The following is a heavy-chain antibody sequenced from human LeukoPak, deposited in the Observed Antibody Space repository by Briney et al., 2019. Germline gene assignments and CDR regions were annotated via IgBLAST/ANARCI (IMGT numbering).Heavy chain of an antibody. Sequence: GGSLRLSCAASGFTFSSYGMHWVRQAPGKGLEWVAFIRYDGSNKYYADSVKGRFTISRDNSKNTLYLQMNSLRAEDTAVYYCAKDRLKYGDPTYTLDYWGQGTLVTVSS. CDR2: IRYDGSNK. CDR3: AKDRLKYGDPTYTLDY. CDR1: GFTFSSYG. D-gene: IGHD4-17*01. V-gene: IGHV3-30*02. J-gene: IGHJ4*02.